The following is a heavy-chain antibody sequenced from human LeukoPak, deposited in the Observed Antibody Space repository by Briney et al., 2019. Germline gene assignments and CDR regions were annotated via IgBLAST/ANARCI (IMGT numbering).Heavy chain of an antibody. D-gene: IGHD2-2*01. Sequence: GGSLRLSCSASGFTFSYYAMHWVRKAPGQGLAYVSAISSNGGSTYYADSVKGRFTISRDNSKNTLYLQMSSLRAEDTAVYYCVRTYGYCSSTSCYVFDYWGQGTLVTVSS. J-gene: IGHJ4*02. CDR3: VRTYGYCSSTSCYVFDY. CDR2: ISSNGGST. V-gene: IGHV3-64D*09. CDR1: GFTFSYYA.